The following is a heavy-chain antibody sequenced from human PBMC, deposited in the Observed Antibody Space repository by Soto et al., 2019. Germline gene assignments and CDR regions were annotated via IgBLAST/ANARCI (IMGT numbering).Heavy chain of an antibody. D-gene: IGHD3-16*01. J-gene: IGHJ4*02. Sequence: SETLSLTCTVSGGSISSGDYYWSWIRQPPGKGLEWIGYIYYSGSTYYNPSLKSRVTISVDTSKNQFSLKLSSVTAADTAVYYCARLAITFGGVIDHYFDYWGQGTLVTVAS. CDR2: IYYSGST. CDR1: GGSISSGDYY. CDR3: ARLAITFGGVIDHYFDY. V-gene: IGHV4-30-4*01.